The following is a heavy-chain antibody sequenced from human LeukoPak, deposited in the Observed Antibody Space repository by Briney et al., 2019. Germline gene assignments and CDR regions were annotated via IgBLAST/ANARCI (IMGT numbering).Heavy chain of an antibody. CDR1: GITLSNYG. CDR2: ISGSGGST. V-gene: IGHV3-23*01. CDR3: AKRGVVIRVILVGFHKEAYYFDS. Sequence: GGSLRLSCAVSGITLSNYGMSWVRQAPGRGLEWVAGISGSGGSTNYAESAKGRFTVSRDNRKNTLFLQMNSLTAEDTAVYFCAKRGVVIRVILVGFHKEAYYFDSWGQGALVTVSS. J-gene: IGHJ4*02. D-gene: IGHD3-22*01.